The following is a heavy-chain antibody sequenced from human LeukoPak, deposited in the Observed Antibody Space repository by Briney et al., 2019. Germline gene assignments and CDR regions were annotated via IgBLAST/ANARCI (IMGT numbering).Heavy chain of an antibody. CDR1: GFSFDSYA. CDR2: ITSGSTTL. Sequence: GGSLRLSCTASGFSFDSYAMGWVRQAPGRGLEWISSITSGSTTLYYGDSVRGRSTVSRDNAKNSLYLEMNSLRAEDTALYRCAGGDSSGWYFDLWGQGTLVTVSS. D-gene: IGHD6-19*01. V-gene: IGHV3-48*04. CDR3: AGGDSSGWYFDL. J-gene: IGHJ4*02.